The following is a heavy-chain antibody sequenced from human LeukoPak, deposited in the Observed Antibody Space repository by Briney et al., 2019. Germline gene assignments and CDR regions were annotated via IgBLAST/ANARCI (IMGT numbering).Heavy chain of an antibody. V-gene: IGHV3-30*02. J-gene: IGHJ4*02. D-gene: IGHD2-2*01. CDR3: ANGKPGKDCSSTSCSTSY. CDR2: IRYDGSNK. Sequence: PGGSLRLSCAASGFTFSSYGMHWVRQAPGKGLEWVAFIRYDGSNKYYADSVKGRFTISRDNSKNTLYLQMNSLRAEDTAVYYCANGKPGKDCSSTSCSTSYWGQGTLVTVSS. CDR1: GFTFSSYG.